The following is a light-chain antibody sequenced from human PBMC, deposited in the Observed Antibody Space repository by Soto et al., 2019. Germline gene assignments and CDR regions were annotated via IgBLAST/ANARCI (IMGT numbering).Light chain of an antibody. Sequence: AIQLTQSPCSLSASVGDRVTITCRASQGIRNDLGWYQQKPGKAPKLLIYAASSLQSGAPSRFSGSASGTDFTLTISSLQPEDFATYYCLQDYSYPWTLGQGTKVDIK. V-gene: IGKV1-6*01. CDR1: QGIRND. CDR2: AAS. CDR3: LQDYSYPWT. J-gene: IGKJ1*01.